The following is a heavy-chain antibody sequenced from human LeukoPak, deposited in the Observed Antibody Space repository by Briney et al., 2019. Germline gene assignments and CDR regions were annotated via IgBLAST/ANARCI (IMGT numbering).Heavy chain of an antibody. CDR1: GGSFSGYY. CDR3: ARYAPGYSSSWYGVEAFDI. V-gene: IGHV4-34*01. J-gene: IGHJ3*02. D-gene: IGHD6-13*01. CDR2: INHSGST. Sequence: SETLSLTCAVYGGSFSGYYWSWIRQPPGKGLEWIGEINHSGSTNYNPSLKSRVTISVDTSKNQFSLKLSSVTAADTAVYYCARYAPGYSSSWYGVEAFDIWGQGTMVTVSS.